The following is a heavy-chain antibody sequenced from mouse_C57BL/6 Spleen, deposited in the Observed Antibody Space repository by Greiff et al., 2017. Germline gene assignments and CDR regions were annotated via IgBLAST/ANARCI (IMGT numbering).Heavy chain of an antibody. CDR2: IYPSDSET. V-gene: IGHV1-61*01. D-gene: IGHD1-1*01. CDR1: GYTFTSYW. J-gene: IGHJ1*03. Sequence: QVQLQQPGAELVRPGSSVKLSCKASGYTFTSYWMDWVKQRPGQGLEWIGNIYPSDSETHYNQKFKDKATLTVDKSSSTAYMLLSSLSSADSAVYYCASSTVVTWYFDVWGTGTTVTVSS. CDR3: ASSTVVTWYFDV.